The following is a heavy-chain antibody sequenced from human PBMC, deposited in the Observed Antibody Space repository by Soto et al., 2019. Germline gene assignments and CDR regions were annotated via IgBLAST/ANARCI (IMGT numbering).Heavy chain of an antibody. Sequence: QLQLHQSGAGLLKPSETLSLTCDVSGGSFTGYYWSWIRQPPGKGLEWIGEINHSGFTNYNPSLTGRVTISLDTSKGQFSLKLKSLTAADTTFYFCARGHGRFAHWGQGTLVTVSS. V-gene: IGHV4-34*01. CDR1: GGSFTGYY. CDR2: INHSGFT. J-gene: IGHJ4*02. CDR3: ARGHGRFAH.